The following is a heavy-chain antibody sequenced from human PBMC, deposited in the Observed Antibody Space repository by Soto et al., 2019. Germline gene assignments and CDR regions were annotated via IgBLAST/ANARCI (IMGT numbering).Heavy chain of an antibody. J-gene: IGHJ6*02. CDR2: IHYSGST. CDR3: ARATVVHLYYYGMDV. CDR1: GGSISSYY. Sequence: SETLSLTCTVSGGSISSYYWTWIRQSPGKGLEWIGYIHYSGSTNYNPSLKSRVTISVDTSKNQFSLKLSSVTAADMAVYYCARATVVHLYYYGMDVWGQGTTVTVSS. D-gene: IGHD2-15*01. V-gene: IGHV4-59*01.